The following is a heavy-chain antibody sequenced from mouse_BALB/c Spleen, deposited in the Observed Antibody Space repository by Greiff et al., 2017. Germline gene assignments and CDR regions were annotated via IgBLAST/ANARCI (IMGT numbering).Heavy chain of an antibody. V-gene: IGHV1-4*02. CDR3: ARSGLRLQYYYAMDY. Sequence: QVQLKQSAAELARPGASVKMSCKASGYTFTSYTMHWVKQRPGQGLEWIGYINPSSGYTEYNQKFKDKTTLTADKSSSTAYMQLSSLTSEDSAVYYCARSGLRLQYYYAMDYWGQGTSVTVSS. D-gene: IGHD1-2*01. CDR1: GYTFTSYT. J-gene: IGHJ4*01. CDR2: INPSSGYT.